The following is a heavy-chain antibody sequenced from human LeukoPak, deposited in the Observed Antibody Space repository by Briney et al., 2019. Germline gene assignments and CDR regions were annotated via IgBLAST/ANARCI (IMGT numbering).Heavy chain of an antibody. CDR2: INPGGSST. CDR1: GYTFTSYY. J-gene: IGHJ3*02. D-gene: IGHD6-13*01. V-gene: IGHV1-46*01. Sequence: ASVKVSCKASGYTFTSYYKHWVRQAPGQGLEWMGIINPGGSSTSYAQKFQGRVSMTKDTSTSTVYMELNSLRSEDTAVYYCARPTQQQLVFDAFDIWGQGTMVTVSS. CDR3: ARPTQQQLVFDAFDI.